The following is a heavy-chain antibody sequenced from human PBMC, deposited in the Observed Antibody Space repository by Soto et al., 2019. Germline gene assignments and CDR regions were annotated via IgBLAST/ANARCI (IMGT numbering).Heavy chain of an antibody. J-gene: IGHJ4*02. CDR1: GGSISSYY. CDR3: ARGRTTTVTTLAYFDY. CDR2: IYYSGST. Sequence: QVQLQESGPGLVKPSETLSLTCTVSGGSISSYYWSWIRQPPGKGLEWIGYIYYSGSTNYNPSLKSRVTISVDTSKNHFSLKLSSVTAADTAVYYCARGRTTTVTTLAYFDYVVQGTLVTVSS. V-gene: IGHV4-59*01. D-gene: IGHD4-17*01.